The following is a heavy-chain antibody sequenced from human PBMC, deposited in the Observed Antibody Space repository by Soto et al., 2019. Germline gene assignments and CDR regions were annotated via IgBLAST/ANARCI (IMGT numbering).Heavy chain of an antibody. V-gene: IGHV4-39*01. CDR3: VRGGLRYQQSSYYFDV. CDR1: GASISSSGYY. CDR2: IDYVGNT. J-gene: IGHJ4*02. D-gene: IGHD3-16*01. Sequence: QVQLQESGPGLVSPWGTLSLTCTVSGASISSSGYYWGWIRQAPGKGLQWIGSIDYVGNTYYDPTLKRRVAVSVDPSKNPISLQLNSVTAADTAVHYCVRGGLRYQQSSYYFDVWGQGTLVTVSS.